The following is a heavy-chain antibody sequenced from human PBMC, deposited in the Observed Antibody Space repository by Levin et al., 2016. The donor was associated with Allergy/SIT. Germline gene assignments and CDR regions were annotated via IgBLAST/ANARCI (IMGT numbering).Heavy chain of an antibody. CDR1: GGSISSGGYY. J-gene: IGHJ3*02. D-gene: IGHD3-10*01. V-gene: IGHV4-31*03. Sequence: SETLSLTCTVSGGSISSGGYYWSWIRQHPGKGLEWIGYIYYSGSTYYNPSLKSRVTISVDTSKNQFSLKLSSVTAADTAVYYCARAHGRGVITAPPHAFDIWGQGTMVTVSS. CDR2: IYYSGST. CDR3: ARAHGRGVITAPPHAFDI.